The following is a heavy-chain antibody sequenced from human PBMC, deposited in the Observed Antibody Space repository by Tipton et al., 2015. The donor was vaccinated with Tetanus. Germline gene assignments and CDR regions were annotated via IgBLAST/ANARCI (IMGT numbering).Heavy chain of an antibody. V-gene: IGHV3-23*01. Sequence: SLRLSCAASGFTFSSYAMSWVRQAPGKGLEWVSAISGSGGSTYYADSVKGRFTISRDNSKNTLYLQMNSLRAEDTAAYYCAKAFNYYYYYYMDVWGKGTTVTVSS. CDR2: ISGSGGST. J-gene: IGHJ6*03. CDR1: GFTFSSYA. CDR3: AKAFNYYYYYYMDV.